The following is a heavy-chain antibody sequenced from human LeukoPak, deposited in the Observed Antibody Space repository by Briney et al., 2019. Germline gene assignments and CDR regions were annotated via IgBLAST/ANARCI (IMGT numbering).Heavy chain of an antibody. D-gene: IGHD1-14*01. V-gene: IGHV1-2*02. CDR3: ARGEDLYKTPTLPPHY. CDR1: GYGFTGYY. Sequence: ASVKVSCKTSGYGFTGYYMHWVRQAPGQGLEWMGWINPNSGGTDYAQKFQGRVTMTRDTSISTVYMELSRLRSDDTAVYYCARGEDLYKTPTLPPHYWGQGTLVTVSS. CDR2: INPNSGGT. J-gene: IGHJ4*02.